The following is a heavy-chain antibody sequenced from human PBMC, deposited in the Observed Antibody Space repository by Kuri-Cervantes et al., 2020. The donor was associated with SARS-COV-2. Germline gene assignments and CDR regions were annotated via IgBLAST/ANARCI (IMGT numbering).Heavy chain of an antibody. CDR2: INHSGST. CDR1: GGSFSGYY. V-gene: IGHV4-34*01. Sequence: GSLRLSCAVYGGSFSGYYWSWIRQPPGKGLEWIGEINHSGSTNYNPSLKSRVTISVDTSKNQFSLKLSSVTDADTAVYYCARGRQFWDIVVVVSARWFDPWGQGTLVTVSS. CDR3: ARGRQFWDIVVVVSARWFDP. D-gene: IGHD2-15*01. J-gene: IGHJ5*02.